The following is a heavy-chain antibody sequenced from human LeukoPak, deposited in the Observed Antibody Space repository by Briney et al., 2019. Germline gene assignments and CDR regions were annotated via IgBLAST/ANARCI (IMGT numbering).Heavy chain of an antibody. Sequence: PSETLSLTCTVSAYSISNGFVWGWIRQPPGKGLEWIASIYHSGTTYYNPSLKSRVTMSVDTSKNQFSLRLSSVTAAATAVYYCTTLSHVAGAPKVSWFDPWGQGTLVTVSS. CDR2: IYHSGTT. D-gene: IGHD1-26*01. CDR3: TTLSHVAGAPKVSWFDP. J-gene: IGHJ5*02. V-gene: IGHV4-38-2*02. CDR1: AYSISNGFV.